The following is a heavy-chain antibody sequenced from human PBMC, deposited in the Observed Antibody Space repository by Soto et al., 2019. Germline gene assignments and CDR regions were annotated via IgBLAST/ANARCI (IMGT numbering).Heavy chain of an antibody. J-gene: IGHJ4*02. Sequence: GESLKISCKTSGYNFTTDWIGWVRQKPGEGLEWMGIIFPIDSEITYSPSFEGQVTISADNSISTAYLQWSSLKASDTAMYYCARLSVGTDFDYIWGSKDWGQGTLVTVSS. V-gene: IGHV5-51*01. CDR3: ARLSVGTDFDYIWGSKD. D-gene: IGHD3-16*01. CDR2: IFPIDSEI. CDR1: GYNFTTDW.